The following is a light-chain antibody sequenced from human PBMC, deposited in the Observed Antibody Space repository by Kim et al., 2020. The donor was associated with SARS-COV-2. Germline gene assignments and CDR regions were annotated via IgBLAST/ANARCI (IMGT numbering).Light chain of an antibody. CDR1: SSDVGGYNH. Sequence: QSALTQPRSVSGSPGQSVTISCTGTSSDVGGYNHVSWYQQHPGKAPKLMIYDVIKRPSGVPDRFSGSKSGNTASLTISGLQAEDEADYYCCSYAGSDTSVFGGGTQLTVL. J-gene: IGLJ2*01. CDR2: DVI. CDR3: CSYAGSDTSV. V-gene: IGLV2-11*01.